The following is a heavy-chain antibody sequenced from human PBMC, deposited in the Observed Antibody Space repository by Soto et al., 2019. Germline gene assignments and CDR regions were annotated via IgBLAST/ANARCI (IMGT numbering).Heavy chain of an antibody. V-gene: IGHV3-43*02. Sequence: GGSLRLSCAASGFTFDDYAMHWVRQAPGKGLEWVSLISGDGGSTYYADSVKGRFTISRDNSKNSLYLQMNSLRTEDTALYYCANDFEAAAGGRSWFDPWGQGTLVTVSS. CDR2: ISGDGGST. CDR3: ANDFEAAAGGRSWFDP. D-gene: IGHD6-13*01. J-gene: IGHJ5*02. CDR1: GFTFDDYA.